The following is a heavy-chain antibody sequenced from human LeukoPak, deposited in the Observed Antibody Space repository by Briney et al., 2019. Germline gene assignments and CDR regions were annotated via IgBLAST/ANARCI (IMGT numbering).Heavy chain of an antibody. CDR3: ASSRGKTGTTHFGNYYYYMDV. CDR2: INHSGST. V-gene: IGHV4-34*01. D-gene: IGHD1-7*01. Sequence: SETLSLTCAVYGGSFSGYYWSWIRQPPGKGLEWIGEINHSGSTNYNPSLKSRVTISVDTSKNQFSLKLSSVTAADTAVYYCASSRGKTGTTHFGNYYYYMDVWGKGTTVTVSS. CDR1: GGSFSGYY. J-gene: IGHJ6*03.